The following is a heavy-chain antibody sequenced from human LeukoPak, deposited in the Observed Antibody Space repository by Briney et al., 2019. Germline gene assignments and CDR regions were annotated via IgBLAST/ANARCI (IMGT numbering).Heavy chain of an antibody. Sequence: SETLSLTCTVSGYSLSSAYYWGWIRQPPGKGLEWIGIIYHSGSTYYNPSPKSRVTISVDTSKNQFSLKLSSVTAADTAVYYCARPVPSRLGWFDPWGQGTLVTVSS. CDR1: GYSLSSAYY. CDR3: ARPVPSRLGWFDP. CDR2: IYHSGST. D-gene: IGHD1-1*01. J-gene: IGHJ5*02. V-gene: IGHV4-38-2*02.